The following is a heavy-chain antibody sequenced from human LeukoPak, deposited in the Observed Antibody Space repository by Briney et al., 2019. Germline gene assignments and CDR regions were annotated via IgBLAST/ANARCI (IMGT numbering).Heavy chain of an antibody. CDR2: IRSSSSYI. CDR1: GFTFSSYS. D-gene: IGHD3-22*01. CDR3: ARAGSDYFDSSGFQEG. Sequence: GGSLRLSCAASGFTFSSYSMNWVRQAPGKGLEWVSAIRSSSSYIYYADSVKGRFTISRDNAKDSLYPQMNSLRVEDTAVYYCARAGSDYFDSSGFQEGWGQGTLVTVSS. J-gene: IGHJ4*02. V-gene: IGHV3-21*01.